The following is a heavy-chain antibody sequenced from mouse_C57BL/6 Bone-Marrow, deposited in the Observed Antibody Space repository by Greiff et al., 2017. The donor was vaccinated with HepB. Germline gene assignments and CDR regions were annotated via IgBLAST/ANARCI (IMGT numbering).Heavy chain of an antibody. J-gene: IGHJ4*01. Sequence: QVQLKESGAELVRPGASVKLSCKASGYTFTDYYINWVKQRPGQGLEWIARIYPGSGNTYYNEKFKGKATLTAEKSSSTAYMQLSSLTSEDSAVYFCARSRDYDGRFYAMDYWGQGTSVTVSS. V-gene: IGHV1-76*01. D-gene: IGHD2-4*01. CDR3: ARSRDYDGRFYAMDY. CDR2: IYPGSGNT. CDR1: GYTFTDYY.